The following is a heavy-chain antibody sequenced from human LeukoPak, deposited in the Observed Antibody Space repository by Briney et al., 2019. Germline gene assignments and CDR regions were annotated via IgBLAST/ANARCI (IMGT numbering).Heavy chain of an antibody. CDR2: IYYSGGT. D-gene: IGHD4-23*01. V-gene: IGHV4-39*07. CDR3: ARGPRWFDSDYLDY. J-gene: IGHJ4*02. CDR1: GGSISSSSYY. Sequence: SETLSLTCTVSGGSISSSSYYWGWIRQPRGKGLEWIGSIYYSGGTYYNPSLKSRVTISVDTSKNQFSLKLSSVTAADTAVYYCARGPRWFDSDYLDYWGQGTLVTVSS.